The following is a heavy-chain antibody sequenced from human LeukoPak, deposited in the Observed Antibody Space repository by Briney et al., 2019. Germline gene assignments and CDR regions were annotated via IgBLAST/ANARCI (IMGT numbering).Heavy chain of an antibody. V-gene: IGHV1-18*01. D-gene: IGHD2-15*01. Sequence: GASVNVSCKASGYTFTSYGISWVRQAPGQGLEWMGWISAYNGNTNYPQKLQGRVTMTTDTSTSTAYMELRSLRSDDTAVYYCARGCRLGGGSCYDDYWGQGTLVIVSS. CDR2: ISAYNGNT. CDR3: ARGCRLGGGSCYDDY. CDR1: GYTFTSYG. J-gene: IGHJ4*02.